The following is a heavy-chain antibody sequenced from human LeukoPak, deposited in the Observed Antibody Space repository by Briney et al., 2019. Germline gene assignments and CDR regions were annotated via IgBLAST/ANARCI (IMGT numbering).Heavy chain of an antibody. CDR2: ISYDGSRK. Sequence: GGSLRLSCAASGFTFSSYGMHWVRQAPGKGLEWVAVISYDGSRKKYADSANGRFTISKDNSKNTLYLQMNSLSDEDTAIYYCARGGMGRGPKGGYFQYWGQGTLVTVSS. J-gene: IGHJ4*02. CDR1: GFTFSSYG. D-gene: IGHD3-10*01. CDR3: ARGGMGRGPKGGYFQY. V-gene: IGHV3-30*03.